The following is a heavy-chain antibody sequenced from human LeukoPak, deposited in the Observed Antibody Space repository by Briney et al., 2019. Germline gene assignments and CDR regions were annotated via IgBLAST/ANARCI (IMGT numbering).Heavy chain of an antibody. CDR1: GGSISSYY. D-gene: IGHD2/OR15-2a*01. J-gene: IGHJ4*02. V-gene: IGHV4-59*08. Sequence: KPSETLSLTCTVSGGSISSYYWSWIRQPPGKGLEWIAYISDIGSINYNPSLKSRVTISLDTSKNQFSLKLSSVTAADTAVYYCAGHHPRNTVDFWGQGTLVTVSP. CDR3: AGHHPRNTVDF. CDR2: ISDIGSI.